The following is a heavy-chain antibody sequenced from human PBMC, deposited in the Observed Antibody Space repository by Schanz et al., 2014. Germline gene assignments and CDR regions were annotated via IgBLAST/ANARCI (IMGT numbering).Heavy chain of an antibody. CDR3: ATDYSGGGCHI. CDR1: GFTFSNHG. D-gene: IGHD6-19*01. Sequence: VQLVESGGGVVQPGRSLRLSCAASGFTFSNHGMHWVRQSPGKGLEWVALIWYDGSNEYYADSVKGRFTISRDNSKNTVYLQMNSLRAEDTALYFCATDYSGGGCHIWGQGTMVTVSS. V-gene: IGHV3-33*01. CDR2: IWYDGSNE. J-gene: IGHJ3*02.